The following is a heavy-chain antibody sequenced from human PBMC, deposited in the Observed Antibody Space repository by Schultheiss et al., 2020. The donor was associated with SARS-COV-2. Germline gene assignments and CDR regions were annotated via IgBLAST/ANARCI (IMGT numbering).Heavy chain of an antibody. V-gene: IGHV3-33*06. CDR1: GFTFSSYG. CDR2: IWYDGSNK. D-gene: IGHD3-3*01. Sequence: GGSLRLSCAASGFTFSSYGMHWVRQAPGKGLEWVAVIWYDGSNKYYADSVKGRFTISRDISKNTLYLQMNSLRAEDTAVYFCAKRDTNFWSGYYRFWGQGTLVTVSS. CDR3: AKRDTNFWSGYYRF. J-gene: IGHJ4*02.